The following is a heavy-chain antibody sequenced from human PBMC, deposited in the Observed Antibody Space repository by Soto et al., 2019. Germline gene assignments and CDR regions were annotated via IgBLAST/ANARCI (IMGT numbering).Heavy chain of an antibody. CDR2: ISGSGGST. J-gene: IGHJ4*02. Sequence: EVQLLESGGGLVQPGGSLRLSCAASGFTFSSYAMSWVRQAPGKGLEWVSAISGSGGSTYYADSVKGRFTISRDNSKNTLYLQMNSLRAEDTAVYYCAKDSAAKFCTNGVCRRDFDYWGQGTLVTVSS. CDR1: GFTFSSYA. V-gene: IGHV3-23*01. D-gene: IGHD2-8*01. CDR3: AKDSAAKFCTNGVCRRDFDY.